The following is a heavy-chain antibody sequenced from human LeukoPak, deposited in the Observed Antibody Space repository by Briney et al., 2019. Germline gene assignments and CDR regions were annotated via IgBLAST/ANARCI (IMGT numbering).Heavy chain of an antibody. CDR1: GFTFSSYA. V-gene: IGHV3-23*01. CDR3: AKDQGVHLFDI. D-gene: IGHD2-21*01. Sequence: GGSLRLSCAASGFTFSSYAMSWVRRAPGKGLEWVSAISGSGDSTYHADSVKGRFTISGDNSKNTLYLQMNSLRAEDTAVYYCAKDQGVHLFDIWGHGTMVTVSS. J-gene: IGHJ3*02. CDR2: ISGSGDST.